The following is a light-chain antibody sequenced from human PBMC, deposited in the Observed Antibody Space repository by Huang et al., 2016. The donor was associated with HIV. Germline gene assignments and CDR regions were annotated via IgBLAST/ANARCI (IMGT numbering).Light chain of an antibody. V-gene: IGKV3-11*01. CDR2: DSS. CDR1: QSISNH. Sequence: IVLTQSPATLSWYLGERVTLSCRASQSISNHLAWYPKRPGQAPSLLIYDSSTRVAGVPARFSGSGSVTDFILTINSLEPEDFALYYCQQHDSWFTFGGGTKVEV. J-gene: IGKJ4*01. CDR3: QQHDSWFT.